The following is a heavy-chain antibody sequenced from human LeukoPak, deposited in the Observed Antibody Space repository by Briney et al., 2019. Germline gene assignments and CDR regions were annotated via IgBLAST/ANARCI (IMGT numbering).Heavy chain of an antibody. CDR3: AKGRCSSTSCYLGDSNWFDP. J-gene: IGHJ5*02. CDR2: ISYDGSNK. V-gene: IGHV3-30*18. Sequence: PGGSLRLSCAASGFTFSSFSMHWVRQAPGKGLEWVAVISYDGSNKYYADSVKGRFTISRDNSKNTLYLQMNSLRAEDTAVYYCAKGRCSSTSCYLGDSNWFDPWGQGTLVTVSS. D-gene: IGHD2-2*01. CDR1: GFTFSSFS.